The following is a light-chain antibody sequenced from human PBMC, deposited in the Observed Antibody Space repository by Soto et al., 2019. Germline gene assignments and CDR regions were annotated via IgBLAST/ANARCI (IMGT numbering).Light chain of an antibody. CDR1: SSNVGSYKL. J-gene: IGLJ2*01. V-gene: IGLV2-23*02. CDR3: QSYDSSLSGGVV. CDR2: EVN. Sequence: QSVLTQPASVSGSPGQSITISCTGTSSNVGSYKLVSWYQQHPGKAPKLMIFEVNKRPSGVSNRFSGSKSGNTASLTISGLQAEDEADYYCQSYDSSLSGGVVFGGGTKVTVL.